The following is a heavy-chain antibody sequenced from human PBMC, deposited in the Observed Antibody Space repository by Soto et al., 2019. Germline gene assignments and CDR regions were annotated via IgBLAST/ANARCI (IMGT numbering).Heavy chain of an antibody. CDR1: GYTFTSYG. CDR3: ARVATDIVVVVAAKY. CDR2: ISAYNGNT. D-gene: IGHD2-15*01. J-gene: IGHJ4*02. V-gene: IGHV1-18*01. Sequence: ASVKVSCKASGYTFTSYGISWVRQAPGQGLEWMGWISAYNGNTNYAQKLQGRVTMTTDTSTSTAYMELRSLRSDDTAVYYCARVATDIVVVVAAKYWGQGTLVTVSS.